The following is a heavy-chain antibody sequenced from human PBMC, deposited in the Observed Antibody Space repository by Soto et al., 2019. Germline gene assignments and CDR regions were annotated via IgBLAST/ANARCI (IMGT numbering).Heavy chain of an antibody. CDR1: GYSFTSYW. J-gene: IGHJ6*02. D-gene: IGHD5-12*01. Sequence: GESLRISCKGSGYSFTSYWISWVRQRPGKGLERMGRIAPSDSYTNYSPSFHGPVTISAVKSSSTGYLQWSSLKASDTAMYDCARRNSGYDHGMDVWGQGTRVTVSS. CDR2: IAPSDSYT. V-gene: IGHV5-10-1*01. CDR3: ARRNSGYDHGMDV.